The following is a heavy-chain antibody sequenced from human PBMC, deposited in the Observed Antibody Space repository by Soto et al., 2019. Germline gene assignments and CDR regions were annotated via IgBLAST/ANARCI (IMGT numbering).Heavy chain of an antibody. D-gene: IGHD2-15*01. CDR2: IYYSGST. CDR1: GGSISSGGYY. Sequence: ASETLSLTCTVSGGSISSGGYYWSWIRQHPGKGLEWIGYIYYSGSTYYNPSLKSRVTISVDTSKNQFSLKLSSVTAADTAVYYCARLGYCSGGSCYSFYGMDVWGQGTTVTVSS. J-gene: IGHJ6*02. CDR3: ARLGYCSGGSCYSFYGMDV. V-gene: IGHV4-31*03.